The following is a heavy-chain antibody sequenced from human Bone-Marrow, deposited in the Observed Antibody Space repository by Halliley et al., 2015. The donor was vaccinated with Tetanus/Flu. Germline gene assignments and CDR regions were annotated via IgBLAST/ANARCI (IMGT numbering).Heavy chain of an antibody. J-gene: IGHJ5*02. CDR3: ARVGSGWYNNWFDP. D-gene: IGHD6-19*01. V-gene: IGHV1-18*01. CDR2: INGYNGGT. Sequence: GWINGYNGGTRYAKKFQGRITVTIDTSTSTAYMELRSLGSGDTAIYYCARVGSGWYNNWFDPWGQGTLVTVSS.